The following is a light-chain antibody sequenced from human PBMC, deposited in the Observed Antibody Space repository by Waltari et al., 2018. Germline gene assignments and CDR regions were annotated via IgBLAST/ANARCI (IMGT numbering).Light chain of an antibody. J-gene: IGKJ1*01. CDR2: GAS. CDR1: QRISSSY. V-gene: IGKV3-20*01. Sequence: EIVLTQFPGTLSLSPGERASLSCRASQRISSSYLAWYQKKPGQAPRLLIYGASRRATGIPDRFSGGGSGTDFTLTISRLEPEDFAVYYCQQFGISVWTFGQGTKVEIK. CDR3: QQFGISVWT.